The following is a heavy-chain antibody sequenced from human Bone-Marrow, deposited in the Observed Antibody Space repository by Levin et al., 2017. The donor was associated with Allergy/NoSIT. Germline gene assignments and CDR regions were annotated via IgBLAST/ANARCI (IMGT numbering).Heavy chain of an antibody. D-gene: IGHD4-17*01. J-gene: IGHJ4*02. CDR2: IWHDGSDK. CDR1: GFTFSSYG. CDR3: ASYYGDYGSDY. Sequence: GESLKISCAASGFTFSSYGMHWVRQAPGKGLEWVAVIWHDGSDKYYADSVKGRFTISRDNSKNTLYLQMNSLRAEDTAVYYCASYYGDYGSDYWGQGTLVTVSS. V-gene: IGHV3-33*01.